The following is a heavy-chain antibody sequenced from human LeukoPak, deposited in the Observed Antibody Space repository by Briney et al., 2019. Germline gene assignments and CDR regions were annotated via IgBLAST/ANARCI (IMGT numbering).Heavy chain of an antibody. CDR1: GFTFSVHY. CDR2: TRNKANSYTT. Sequence: GGSLRLSCAASGFTFSVHYMDWVRQAPGKGLEWVGRTRNKANSYTTEYAASVKGRFTISRDDSKNSLYLQMNSLKTEDTAVYYCARVGLGISDYFDYWGQGTLVNVSS. J-gene: IGHJ4*02. D-gene: IGHD3-16*01. V-gene: IGHV3-72*01. CDR3: ARVGLGISDYFDY.